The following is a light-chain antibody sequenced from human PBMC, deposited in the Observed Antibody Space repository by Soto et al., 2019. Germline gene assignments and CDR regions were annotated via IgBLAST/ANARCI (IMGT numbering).Light chain of an antibody. CDR2: DAS. CDR3: QQRSNWPIT. Sequence: EIVFTQSPATLSLSPGEGATLSCRASQSVGSLLAWYQQKPGQAPRLVIYDASNKATGIPARFSGSGSGTDFPRTISSLEPEDCAVYYCQQRSNWPITVGQGTRLEIK. J-gene: IGKJ5*01. V-gene: IGKV3-11*01. CDR1: QSVGSL.